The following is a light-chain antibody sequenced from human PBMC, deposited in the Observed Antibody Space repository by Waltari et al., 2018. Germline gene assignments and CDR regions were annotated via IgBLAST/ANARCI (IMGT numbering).Light chain of an antibody. CDR2: DVS. J-gene: IGLJ1*01. V-gene: IGLV2-14*03. CDR1: SRDVGNSNW. Sequence: QSALTQPASVSGSPGQSITISCTGTSRDVGNSNWLSWSQQHPGKAPKVVIFDVSYRPSGVSNRFSGSKSGNTASLTISGLQAEDEADYYCTSYTSSHSLVFGTGTKVTVL. CDR3: TSYTSSHSLV.